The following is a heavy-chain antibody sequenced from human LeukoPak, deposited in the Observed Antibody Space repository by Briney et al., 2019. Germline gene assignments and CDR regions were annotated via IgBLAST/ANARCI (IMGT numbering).Heavy chain of an antibody. CDR3: ARSRLSSWYLDY. CDR1: GFTFSSYA. D-gene: IGHD6-13*01. J-gene: IGHJ4*02. V-gene: IGHV3-23*01. Sequence: GGSLRLSCAASGFTFSSYAMSWVRQAPGKGLEWVSAISGSGGSTYYADSVKGRFTISRDNSKNTLYLQMNSLRAEDTALYYCARSRLSSWYLDYWGQGTLVTVSS. CDR2: ISGSGGST.